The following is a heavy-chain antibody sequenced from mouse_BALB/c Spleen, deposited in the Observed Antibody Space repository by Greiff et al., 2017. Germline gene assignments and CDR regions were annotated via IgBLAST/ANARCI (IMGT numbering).Heavy chain of an antibody. CDR2: IDPSDSYT. J-gene: IGHJ2*01. CDR3: ARKEDY. CDR1: GYAFSSSW. V-gene: IGHV1-69*02. Sequence: QVQLQQSGPELVKPGASVKISCKASGYAFSSSWMHWVKQRPGQGLEWIGEIDPSDSYTNYNQKFKGKATLTVDKSSSTAYMQLSSLTSEDSAVYYCARKEDYWGQGTTLTVSS.